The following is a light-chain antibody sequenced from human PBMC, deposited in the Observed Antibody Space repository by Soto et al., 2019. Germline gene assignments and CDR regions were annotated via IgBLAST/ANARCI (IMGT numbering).Light chain of an antibody. CDR1: QSIGIF. Sequence: DIQMTQSPSSLSASVGDKVTITCRASQSIGIFLNWYQQKPGKAPQLLIYAASSLQSGVPSRFSASGSGTDFTLTISSLQPEDFATYYCQQSNNYFTFGPGTKVDIK. CDR2: AAS. CDR3: QQSNNYFT. V-gene: IGKV1-39*01. J-gene: IGKJ3*01.